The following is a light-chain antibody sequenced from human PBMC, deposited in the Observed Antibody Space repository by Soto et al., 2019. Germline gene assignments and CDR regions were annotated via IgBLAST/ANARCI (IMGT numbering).Light chain of an antibody. CDR2: GAS. CDR1: QSVSGNS. CDR3: QHYGSSRGT. Sequence: EIVLTQSPGTLSLSPGERATLSCRASQSVSGNSIAWYHQKPGQAPRLLIYGASIRATGIADRFSGSGAGTDFTLTISRLEPEDFAVYYCQHYGSSRGTFGQGTKVDIK. J-gene: IGKJ1*01. V-gene: IGKV3-20*01.